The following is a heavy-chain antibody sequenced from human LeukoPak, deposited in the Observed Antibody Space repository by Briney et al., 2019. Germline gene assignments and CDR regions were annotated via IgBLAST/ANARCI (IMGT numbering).Heavy chain of an antibody. CDR2: INPSGGST. Sequence: ASVKVSCKTSGYTFIDYYMHWVRQAPGQGLEWMGIINPSGGSTSYAQKFQDRVTLTRDTSTSTVYMELSSLRSEDTAVYYCARDYGGNDGFDYWGQGTLVTVSS. CDR3: ARDYGGNDGFDY. D-gene: IGHD4-23*01. V-gene: IGHV1-46*01. J-gene: IGHJ4*02. CDR1: GYTFIDYY.